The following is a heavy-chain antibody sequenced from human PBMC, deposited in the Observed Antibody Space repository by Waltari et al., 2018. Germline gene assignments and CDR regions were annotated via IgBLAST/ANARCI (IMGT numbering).Heavy chain of an antibody. CDR1: GGSISSYY. CDR2: IYYSGST. J-gene: IGHJ3*02. V-gene: IGHV4-59*01. D-gene: IGHD3-10*01. CDR3: AREGAYGSGSYGDLGAFDI. Sequence: QVQLQESGPGLVKPSETLSLTTVSGGSISSYYWSWIRQPPGQGLEWIGYIYYSGSTNYNPSLKSRVTISVDTSKNQFSLKLSSVTAADTAVYYCAREGAYGSGSYGDLGAFDIWGQGTMVTVSS.